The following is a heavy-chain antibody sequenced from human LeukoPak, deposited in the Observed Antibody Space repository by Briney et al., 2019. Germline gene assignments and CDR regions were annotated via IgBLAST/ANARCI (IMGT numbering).Heavy chain of an antibody. CDR2: ISPGDSDT. D-gene: IGHD3-16*01. CDR3: ARQGGGGVSIDC. Sequence: GESLKISFKGSGSTFTSDWIGWVRQMPGKGLEWMGIISPGDSDTRYSPSFQGQVTISVDKSISTAYLQGSSLKASDTAMYYCARQGGGGVSIDCWGQGTLVTVSS. CDR1: GSTFTSDW. J-gene: IGHJ4*02. V-gene: IGHV5-51*01.